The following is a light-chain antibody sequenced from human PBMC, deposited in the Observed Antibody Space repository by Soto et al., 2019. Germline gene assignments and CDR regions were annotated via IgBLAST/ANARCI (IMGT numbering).Light chain of an antibody. V-gene: IGKV2-29*03. CDR1: QSLLHSDGKTY. Sequence: ILMTQTPLSLSIIPGQTASISCKSSQSLLHSDGKTYFYWYVQKAGQAPQPLIYEVSNRFSGVPERFSGSGSRTDFTLKISRVEADDVGIYYCMQAIDIPWTFGQGNKVDIK. CDR2: EVS. J-gene: IGKJ1*01. CDR3: MQAIDIPWT.